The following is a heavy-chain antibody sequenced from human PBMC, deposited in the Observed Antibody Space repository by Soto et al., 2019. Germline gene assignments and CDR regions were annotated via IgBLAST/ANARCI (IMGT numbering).Heavy chain of an antibody. V-gene: IGHV4-39*01. Sequence: SETLCLTCTVAGGTIIGSGYYRGWIRQPPGKGLEWIGSIYYSGSTYYNPSLKSRVTISVDTSKNQFSLKLSSVTAADTAVYYCARCGMGMDVWGQGTTVTVSS. J-gene: IGHJ6*02. CDR2: IYYSGST. CDR1: GGTIIGSGYY. D-gene: IGHD1-1*01. CDR3: ARCGMGMDV.